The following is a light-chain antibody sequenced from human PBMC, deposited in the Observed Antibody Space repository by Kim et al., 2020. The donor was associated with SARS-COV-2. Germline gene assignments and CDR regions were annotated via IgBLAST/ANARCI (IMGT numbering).Light chain of an antibody. Sequence: SVGDRVTITCQASQDISNNLNWYQQXSGEGPKLLIYDASSLDTGVPSKFSGRGSGTDFTFTINNLEPEDTATYFCQHYYGFPYTFGQGTKLEI. V-gene: IGKV1-33*01. J-gene: IGKJ2*01. CDR1: QDISNN. CDR3: QHYYGFPYT. CDR2: DAS.